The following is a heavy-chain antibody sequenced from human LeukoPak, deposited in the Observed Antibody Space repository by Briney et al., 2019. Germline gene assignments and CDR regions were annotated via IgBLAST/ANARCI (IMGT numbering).Heavy chain of an antibody. CDR3: AKDRSYGTLFDY. D-gene: IGHD5-18*01. J-gene: IGHJ4*02. CDR2: ISYDGSNK. CDR1: GFTFSSYA. V-gene: IGHV3-30*04. Sequence: PGRSLRLSCAASGFTFSSYAMHWVRQAPGKGLEWVAVISYDGSNKYYADSVKGRFTISRDNSKNTLYLQMNSLRAEDTAVYYCAKDRSYGTLFDYWDQGTLVTVSS.